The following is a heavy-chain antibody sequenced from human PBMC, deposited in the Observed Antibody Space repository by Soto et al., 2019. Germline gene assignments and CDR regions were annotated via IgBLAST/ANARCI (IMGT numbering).Heavy chain of an antibody. CDR3: ASAQIRHGWRLGPDY. D-gene: IGHD5-12*01. CDR2: INHSGST. CDR1: GGSFSGYY. J-gene: IGHJ4*02. Sequence: SETLSLTCAVYGGSFSGYYWTWIRQPPGKGLEWIGEINHSGSTNCNPSLKSRVTISVDTSKNQFSLKLSSVTAADTAVYYCASAQIRHGWRLGPDYWGQGTLVTVSS. V-gene: IGHV4-34*01.